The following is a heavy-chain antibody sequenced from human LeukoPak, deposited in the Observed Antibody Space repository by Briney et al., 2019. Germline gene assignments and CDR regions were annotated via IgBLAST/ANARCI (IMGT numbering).Heavy chain of an antibody. Sequence: PGGSLRLSCAASGFTFSSYSMNWVRQAPGKGLEWVSSISSRSGYIYYADSVKGRFTISRDNAKNSLFLQMNSLRADDTAVYYCASDGGGQPNKNLQYWGQGTLVTVSS. CDR2: ISSRSGYI. CDR3: ASDGGGQPNKNLQY. J-gene: IGHJ4*02. D-gene: IGHD4-23*01. CDR1: GFTFSSYS. V-gene: IGHV3-21*01.